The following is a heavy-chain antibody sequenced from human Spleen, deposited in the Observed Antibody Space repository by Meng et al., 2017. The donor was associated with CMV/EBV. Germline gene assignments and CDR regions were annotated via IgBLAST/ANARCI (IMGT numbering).Heavy chain of an antibody. CDR3: ARDNGQDDWLNDAFDI. Sequence: PVKVSCKASGGTFGSYSLSWVRQAPGQGPEWMGRIIPVLGIATYAQNFQGRVTLTADRSTSTAYMQLSSLRSEDTALYYCARDNGQDDWLNDAFDIWGQGTMVTVSS. CDR2: IIPVLGIA. V-gene: IGHV1-69*04. J-gene: IGHJ3*02. D-gene: IGHD3-9*01. CDR1: GGTFGSYS.